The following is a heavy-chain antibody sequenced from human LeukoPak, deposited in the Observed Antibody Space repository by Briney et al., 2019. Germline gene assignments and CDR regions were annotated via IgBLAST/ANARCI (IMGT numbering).Heavy chain of an antibody. CDR1: GGSFSGYY. V-gene: IGHV4-34*01. D-gene: IGHD6-25*01. CDR2: INHSGST. J-gene: IGHJ6*03. Sequence: PSETLSLTCAVYGGSFSGYYWSWIRQPPGKGLEWIGEINHSGSTNYNPSLKSRVTISVDTSKNQFSLKLSSVTAADTAVYYCARVGRRGYYYYYYMDVWGKETTVTVSS. CDR3: ARVGRRGYYYYYYMDV.